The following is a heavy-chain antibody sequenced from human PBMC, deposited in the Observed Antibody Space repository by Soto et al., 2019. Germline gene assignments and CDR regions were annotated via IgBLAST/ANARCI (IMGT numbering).Heavy chain of an antibody. V-gene: IGHV5-10-1*01. CDR1: GYSFTSYW. CDR2: IDPSDSYT. J-gene: IGHJ3*02. Sequence: GESLKISCKGSGYSFTSYWISWVRQMPGKGLEWMGRIDPSDSYTNYSPSFQGHVTISADKSISTAYLQWSSLKASDTAMYYCARRTAKILDPDDAFDIWGQGTMVTVSS. CDR3: ARRTAKILDPDDAFDI. D-gene: IGHD5-12*01.